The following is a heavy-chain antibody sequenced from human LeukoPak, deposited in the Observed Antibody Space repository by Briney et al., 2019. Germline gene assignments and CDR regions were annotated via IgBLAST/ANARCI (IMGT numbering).Heavy chain of an antibody. V-gene: IGHV1-46*01. J-gene: IGHJ5*02. CDR3: ARDGDENSSSWSWFDP. CDR2: INPSAGTT. CDR1: GNTFTNYY. Sequence: ASVKVSCKASGNTFTNYYMHWVRQAPGQGLEWMGIINPSAGTTTYAQKFQGRVTMTRDTSTSTVYMELSSLRSEDTAVYYCARDGDENSSSWSWFDPWGQGTLVIVSS. D-gene: IGHD6-13*01.